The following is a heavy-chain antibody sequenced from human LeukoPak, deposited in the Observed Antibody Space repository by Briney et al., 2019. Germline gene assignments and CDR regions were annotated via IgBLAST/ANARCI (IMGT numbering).Heavy chain of an antibody. J-gene: IGHJ4*02. CDR2: ISSSSSTI. D-gene: IGHD3-22*01. CDR1: GFTFSSYS. CDR3: ARDHATYYYDSSGYYYFDY. Sequence: GGSLRLSCAASGFTFSSYSMNWVRQAPGKGLEWVSYISSSSSTIYYADSVKGRFTISRDNAKNSLYLQMNSLRAEDTAVYYCARDHATYYYDSSGYYYFDYWGQGTLVTVSS. V-gene: IGHV3-48*01.